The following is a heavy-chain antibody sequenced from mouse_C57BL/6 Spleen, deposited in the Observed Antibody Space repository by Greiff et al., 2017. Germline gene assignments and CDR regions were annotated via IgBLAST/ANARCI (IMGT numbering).Heavy chain of an antibody. CDR2: INPSNGGT. D-gene: IGHD1-1*01. J-gene: IGHJ2*01. CDR3: ARITTVVGYFDY. CDR1: GYTFTSYW. Sequence: QVHVKQPGTELVKPGASVKLSCKASGYTFTSYWMHWVKQRPGQGLEWIGNINPSNGGTNYNEKFKSKATLTVDKSSSTAYMQLSSLTSEDSAVYYCARITTVVGYFDYWGQGTTLTVSS. V-gene: IGHV1-53*01.